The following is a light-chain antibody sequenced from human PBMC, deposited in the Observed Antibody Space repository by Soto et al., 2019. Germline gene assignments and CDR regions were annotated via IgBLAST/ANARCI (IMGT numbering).Light chain of an antibody. J-gene: IGKJ2*03. CDR1: QSLFFRSKNKDY. CDR2: WST. V-gene: IGKV4-1*01. CDR3: QQYYSIPYS. Sequence: DIVMTQSPDSLAVSLGERATINCKSSQSLFFRSKNKDYLAWYQHKPGQHPKLLFYWSTTRESGVPDRFSGSGSGTDFTLTISSLQAEDVAVYYGQQYYSIPYSFGQGTKLEIK.